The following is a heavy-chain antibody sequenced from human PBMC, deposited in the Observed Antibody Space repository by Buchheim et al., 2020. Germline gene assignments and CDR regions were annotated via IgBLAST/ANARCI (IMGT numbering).Heavy chain of an antibody. J-gene: IGHJ4*02. Sequence: QVQLVQSGAEVKKPGASVKVSCKASGYTFTSYDIDWVRQATGQGLGYMGWMNPDSGNTGIAQKFQGRVTMTRDTSIRTAYMELSSLTTDDTAVYYCARGKVRGVPGNDYWGQGTL. CDR2: MNPDSGNT. V-gene: IGHV1-8*01. CDR3: ARGKVRGVPGNDY. CDR1: GYTFTSYD. D-gene: IGHD3-10*01.